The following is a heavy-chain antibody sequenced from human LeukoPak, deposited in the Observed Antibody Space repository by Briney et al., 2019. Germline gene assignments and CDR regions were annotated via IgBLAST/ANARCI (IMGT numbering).Heavy chain of an antibody. D-gene: IGHD3-22*01. V-gene: IGHV4-34*01. CDR2: INHSGST. CDR3: ARSSIKFYSDYYDSSGYHGYFDY. Sequence: SETLSLTCAVYGGSFSGYYWSWIRQPPGKGLEWIGEINHSGSTNYNPSLKSRVTISVDTSKNQFSLKLSSVTAADTAVYYCARSSIKFYSDYYDSSGYHGYFDYWGQGTLVTVSS. J-gene: IGHJ4*02. CDR1: GGSFSGYY.